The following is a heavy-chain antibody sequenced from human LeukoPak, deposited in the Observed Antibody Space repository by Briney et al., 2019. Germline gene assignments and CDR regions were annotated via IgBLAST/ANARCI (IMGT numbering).Heavy chain of an antibody. CDR1: GFTFSSYG. CDR3: ARDLRPTLDAFDI. CDR2: IRFDGSNK. Sequence: PGGSLRLSCAASGFTFSSYGMHWVRQAPGKGLEWVAFIRFDGSNKYYADSVKGRFTISRDNSKNTLYLQMKSLRSEDTAVYYCARDLRPTLDAFDIWGQGTMVTVSS. J-gene: IGHJ3*02. V-gene: IGHV3-30*02.